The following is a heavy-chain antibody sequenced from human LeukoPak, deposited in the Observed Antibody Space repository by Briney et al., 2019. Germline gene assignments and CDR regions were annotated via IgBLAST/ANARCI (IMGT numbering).Heavy chain of an antibody. CDR1: GGSISSGSYY. V-gene: IGHV4-39*07. Sequence: PSETLSLTCTVSGGSISSGSYYWGWIRQPPGKGLEWIGSIYYSGSTYYNPSLKSRVTISVDTSKNQFSLKLSSVTAADTAVYYCARDRRDYSFYYYMDVWGKGTTVTVSS. CDR3: ARDRRDYSFYYYMDV. CDR2: IYYSGST. J-gene: IGHJ6*03. D-gene: IGHD2-15*01.